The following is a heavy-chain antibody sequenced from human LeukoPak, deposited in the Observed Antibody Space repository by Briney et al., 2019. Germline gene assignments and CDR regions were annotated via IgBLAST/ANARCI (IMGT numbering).Heavy chain of an antibody. CDR1: GYTFTSYV. Sequence: ASVKVSCKASGYTFTSYVMHWVRQAPGQRLEWMGWINAGNGNTKYSQKLQGRVTMTTDTSTSTAYMELRSLRSDDTAVYYCARDWDYDFWSGRSYGMDVWGQGTTVTVSS. CDR3: ARDWDYDFWSGRSYGMDV. J-gene: IGHJ6*02. D-gene: IGHD3-3*01. CDR2: INAGNGNT. V-gene: IGHV1-3*01.